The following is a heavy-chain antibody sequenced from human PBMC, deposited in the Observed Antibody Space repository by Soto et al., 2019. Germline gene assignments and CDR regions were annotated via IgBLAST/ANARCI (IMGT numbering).Heavy chain of an antibody. CDR2: INAGNGNT. Sequence: QVQLVQSGAEVKKPGASVKVSCKASGYTFTNYAMHWVRQAPGQRPEWMGWINAGNGNTKFSQRFQGRVTITRDTSANIAYMELSSLTSEDTAVYYYARAGFCSTTSCSDACDIWGQGTMVTVSS. V-gene: IGHV1-3*01. CDR3: ARAGFCSTTSCSDACDI. CDR1: GYTFTNYA. D-gene: IGHD2-2*01. J-gene: IGHJ3*02.